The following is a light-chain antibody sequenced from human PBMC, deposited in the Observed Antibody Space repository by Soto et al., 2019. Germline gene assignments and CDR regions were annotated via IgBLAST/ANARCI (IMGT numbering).Light chain of an antibody. J-gene: IGKJ3*01. CDR2: ASS. V-gene: IGKV1-17*01. CDR3: LQPNNLPCT. CDR1: QDISNA. Sequence: DIQMTQSPTSLSASVGDRVTMTCRASQDISNALDWYQQKPGKAPKRLIYASSSWQSGAPARFSASGSGTEFTLTINSLQPEDFAPYFCLQPNNLPCTLGPGTTVDV.